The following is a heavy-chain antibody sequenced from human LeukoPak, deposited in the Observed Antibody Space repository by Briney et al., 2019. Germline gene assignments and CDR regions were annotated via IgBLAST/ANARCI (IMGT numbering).Heavy chain of an antibody. Sequence: PGGSLRLSCAASGFTFSNYDMNWVRQAPGKGLECLSFISTSGSITYYADSVKGRFTISRDNAKNSLYLQMSSLRADDTAIYYCARVPRDGYSYGLYDSWGQGTLVTVSS. CDR2: ISTSGSIT. J-gene: IGHJ4*02. CDR3: ARVPRDGYSYGLYDS. CDR1: GFTFSNYD. V-gene: IGHV3-48*03. D-gene: IGHD5-18*01.